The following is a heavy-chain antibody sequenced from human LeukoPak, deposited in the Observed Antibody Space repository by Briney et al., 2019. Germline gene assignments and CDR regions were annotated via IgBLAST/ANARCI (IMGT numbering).Heavy chain of an antibody. J-gene: IGHJ4*02. V-gene: IGHV1-2*02. CDR2: INPNSGGT. CDR1: GYTFTGYY. CDR3: ARSIAAADSHVDY. D-gene: IGHD6-13*01. Sequence: ASVKVSCKASGYTFTGYYMHWVRQAPGQGLEWMGWINPNSGGTNYAQKFQGRVTMTRDTSISTAYMELSRLRPDDTAVYYCARSIAAADSHVDYWGQGTLVTVSS.